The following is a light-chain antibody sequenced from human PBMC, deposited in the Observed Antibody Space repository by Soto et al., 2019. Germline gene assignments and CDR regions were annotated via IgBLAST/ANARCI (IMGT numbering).Light chain of an antibody. CDR1: QSVSSY. CDR3: QQCSNWPT. Sequence: EIVLTQSPATLSLSPGERATLSCRASQSVSSYFAGYQQKPGQAPRLLIYDASNRATGIPARFSGSVSGTEFTLTVSSLEPEDFAVGYCQQCSNWPTFGGGPNVEI. V-gene: IGKV3-11*01. J-gene: IGKJ4*02. CDR2: DAS.